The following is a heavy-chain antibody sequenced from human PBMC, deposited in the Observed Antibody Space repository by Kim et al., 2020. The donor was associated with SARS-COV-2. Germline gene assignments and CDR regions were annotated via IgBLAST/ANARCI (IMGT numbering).Heavy chain of an antibody. J-gene: IGHJ6*02. V-gene: IGHV4-39*07. CDR3: ASGDPENYGMDD. Sequence: SETLSLTCTVSGGSISSSSYYWSWFRQPPGKGLEWTGSIYYSGSSYYNPSLKSRVTISVDTSKNQFSLKLSSVTAADTAVYYCASGDPENYGMDDWRQGATVTDSS. CDR2: IYYSGSS. CDR1: GGSISSSSYY.